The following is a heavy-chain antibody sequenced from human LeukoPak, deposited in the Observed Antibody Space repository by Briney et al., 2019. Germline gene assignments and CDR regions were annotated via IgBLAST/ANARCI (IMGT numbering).Heavy chain of an antibody. CDR3: ARYRGTVTTIDY. J-gene: IGHJ4*02. Sequence: GGSLRLSCAASGFTFSNYWMHWVRQAPGQGLVWVSRINTDGSTINYADSVKGRFTISRDNAKNSLYLQMNSLRAEDTALYYCARYRGTVTTIDYWGQGTLVTVSS. V-gene: IGHV3-74*01. CDR2: INTDGSTI. CDR1: GFTFSNYW. D-gene: IGHD4-11*01.